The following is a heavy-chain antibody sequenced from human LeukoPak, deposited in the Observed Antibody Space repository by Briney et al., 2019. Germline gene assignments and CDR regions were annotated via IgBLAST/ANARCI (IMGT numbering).Heavy chain of an antibody. CDR1: GGSISSYY. V-gene: IGHV4-34*01. CDR2: INHSGST. Sequence: SETLSLTCDVYGGSISSYYWRWIRQPPGKGLEWIGEINHSGSTNYNPSLKSRVTISLDTSENQFSLRLTSVTAADTATYYCARGFPAAGGYFYGSGSYPPRGMDVWGQGTTVTVSS. J-gene: IGHJ6*02. CDR3: ARGFPAAGGYFYGSGSYPPRGMDV. D-gene: IGHD3-10*01.